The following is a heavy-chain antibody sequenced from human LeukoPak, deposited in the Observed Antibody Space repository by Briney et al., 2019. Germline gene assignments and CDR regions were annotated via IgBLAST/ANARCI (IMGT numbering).Heavy chain of an antibody. V-gene: IGHV3-21*01. J-gene: IGHJ6*03. CDR3: ARDVHSYYYHMDV. CDR2: ISSSSSYI. CDR1: GFTFSSYS. Sequence: PGGSLRLSCAASGFTFSSYSMNWVRQAPGKGLEWVSSISSSSSYIYYADSVKGRFTISRDNAKNSLYLQMNSLRAEDTAVYYCARDVHSYYYHMDVWGKGTTVTVSS.